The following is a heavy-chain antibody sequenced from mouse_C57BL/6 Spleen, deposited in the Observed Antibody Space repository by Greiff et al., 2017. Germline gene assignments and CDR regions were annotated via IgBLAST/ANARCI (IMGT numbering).Heavy chain of an antibody. Sequence: LVKPGASVKLSCKASGYTFTEYTIHWVKQRSGQGLEWIGWFYPGSGSIKYNEKFKDKATLTADKSSSTVYMELSRLTSEDSAVYFCARHEEGLGYDVYFDYWGQGTTLTVSS. CDR2: FYPGSGSI. J-gene: IGHJ2*01. CDR1: GYTFTEYT. D-gene: IGHD2-2*01. V-gene: IGHV1-62-2*01. CDR3: ARHEEGLGYDVYFDY.